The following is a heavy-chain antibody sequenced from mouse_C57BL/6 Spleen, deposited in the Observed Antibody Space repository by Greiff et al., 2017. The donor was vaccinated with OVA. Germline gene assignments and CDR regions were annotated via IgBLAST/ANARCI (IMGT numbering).Heavy chain of an antibody. J-gene: IGHJ1*03. D-gene: IGHD1-1*01. Sequence: QVQLKQPGAELVKPGASVKLSCKASGYTFTSYWMHWVKQRPGQGLEWIGMIHPNSGSTNYNEKFKSKATLTVDKSSSTAYMQLSSLTSEDSAVYYCAKITTVPHWYFDVWGTGTTVTVSS. V-gene: IGHV1-64*01. CDR1: GYTFTSYW. CDR2: IHPNSGST. CDR3: AKITTVPHWYFDV.